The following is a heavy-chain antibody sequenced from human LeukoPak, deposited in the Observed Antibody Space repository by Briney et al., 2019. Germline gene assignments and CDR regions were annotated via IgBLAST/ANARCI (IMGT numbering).Heavy chain of an antibody. J-gene: IGHJ6*02. CDR2: IYSGGST. CDR3: ATKGGYCSGGSCYSGGMDV. D-gene: IGHD2-15*01. CDR1: GFTFSDYY. Sequence: GGSLRLSCAASGFTFSDYYMSWVRQAPGKGLEWVSVIYSGGSTYYADSVKGRFTISRDNSKNTLYLQMNSLRAEDTAVYYCATKGGYCSGGSCYSGGMDVWGQGTTVTVSS. V-gene: IGHV3-53*01.